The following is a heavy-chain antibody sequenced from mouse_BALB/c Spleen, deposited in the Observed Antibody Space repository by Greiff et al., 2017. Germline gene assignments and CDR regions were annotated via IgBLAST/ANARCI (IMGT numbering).Heavy chain of an antibody. CDR2: ISYSGST. CDR3: ARWGDYDAY. CDR1: GYSITSDYA. D-gene: IGHD2-4*01. J-gene: IGHJ3*01. V-gene: IGHV3-2*02. Sequence: EVQLQESGPGLVKPSQSLSLTCTVTGYSITSDYAWNWIRQFPGNKLEWMGYISYSGSTSYNPSLKSRISITRDTSKNQFFLQLNSVTTEDTATYYCARWGDYDAYWGQGTLVTVSA.